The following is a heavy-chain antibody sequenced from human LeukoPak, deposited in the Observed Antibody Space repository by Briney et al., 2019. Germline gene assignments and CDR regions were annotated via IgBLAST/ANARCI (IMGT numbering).Heavy chain of an antibody. D-gene: IGHD2-2*02. CDR1: GGSIDNYH. CDR3: ARNPDCGSTSCYRGNWFDP. Sequence: SETLSLTCTVSGGSIDNYHWSWIRQPPGKGLEWIGYIYYSGSTNYNPSLKSRVTISADTSKNQFSLKLSSATAADTAVYYCARNPDCGSTSCYRGNWFDPWGQGTLVTVSS. CDR2: IYYSGST. J-gene: IGHJ5*02. V-gene: IGHV4-59*12.